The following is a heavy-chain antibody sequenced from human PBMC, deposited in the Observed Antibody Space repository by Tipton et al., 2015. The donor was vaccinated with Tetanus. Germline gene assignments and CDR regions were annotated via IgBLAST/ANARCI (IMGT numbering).Heavy chain of an antibody. Sequence: SLRLSCAASGFTFSSYAMSWVRQAPGKGLEWVSVIYSGGSSTYYADSVKGRFTISRDNSKKNLYLQMNSLRAEDTAVYYCARENSLTTSSWGQGTLVTVSS. D-gene: IGHD1-14*01. J-gene: IGHJ5*02. CDR3: ARENSLTTSS. CDR1: GFTFSSYA. CDR2: IYSGGSST. V-gene: IGHV3-23*03.